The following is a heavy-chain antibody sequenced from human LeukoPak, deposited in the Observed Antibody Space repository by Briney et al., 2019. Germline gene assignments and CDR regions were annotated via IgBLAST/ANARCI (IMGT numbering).Heavy chain of an antibody. CDR2: IYSTGST. CDR3: ARVLSGYSYGVFDY. V-gene: IGHV4-59*01. J-gene: IGHJ4*02. CDR1: GGSISNYY. D-gene: IGHD5-18*01. Sequence: SETLSLTCTVSGGSISNYYRSWIRQPPGKGLEWIGYIYSTGSTNYNPSLKSRVTISVDTSKNQFSLKLSSMTAADTAVYYCARVLSGYSYGVFDYWGQGTLVTVSS.